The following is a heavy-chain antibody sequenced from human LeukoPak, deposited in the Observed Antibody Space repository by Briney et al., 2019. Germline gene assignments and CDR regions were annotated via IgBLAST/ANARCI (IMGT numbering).Heavy chain of an antibody. CDR2: ITGDAST. J-gene: IGHJ4*02. CDR1: GFTFGIFA. V-gene: IGHV3-23*01. Sequence: PGGSLRLSCAASGFTFGIFAFSWVRQAPGKGLEWVSSITGDASTYYADSVKGRFTISRDTSSNTLYLQMNSLRAEDTALYYCEKGHYDFRDYWGQGTLVTVSS. D-gene: IGHD3-3*01. CDR3: EKGHYDFRDY.